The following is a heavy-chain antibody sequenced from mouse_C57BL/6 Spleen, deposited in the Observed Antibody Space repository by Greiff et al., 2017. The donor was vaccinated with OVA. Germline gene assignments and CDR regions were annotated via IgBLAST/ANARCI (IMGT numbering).Heavy chain of an antibody. V-gene: IGHV1-80*01. CDR1: GYAFSSYW. D-gene: IGHD1-1*01. J-gene: IGHJ4*01. Sequence: QVQLQQSGAELVKPGASVKISCKASGYAFSSYWMNWVKQRPGKGLEWIGQIYPGDGDTNYNGKFKGKATLTADKSSSTAYMQLSSLTSEDSAVYFCARKTTVVGGDYAMDYWGQGTSVTVSS. CDR3: ARKTTVVGGDYAMDY. CDR2: IYPGDGDT.